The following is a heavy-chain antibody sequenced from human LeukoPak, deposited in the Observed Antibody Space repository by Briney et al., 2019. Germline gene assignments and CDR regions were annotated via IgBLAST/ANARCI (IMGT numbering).Heavy chain of an antibody. CDR3: ARGRYYDILTGYYNRWFDP. Sequence: ASVKVSCKASGYTFTSYDINWVRQATGQGLEWMGWMNPNSGNTGYAQKFQGRVTMTRNTSISTAYMELSSLRSEDTAVYYCARGRYYDILTGYYNRWFDPWGQGTLVTVSS. V-gene: IGHV1-8*01. J-gene: IGHJ5*02. CDR1: GYTFTSYD. D-gene: IGHD3-9*01. CDR2: MNPNSGNT.